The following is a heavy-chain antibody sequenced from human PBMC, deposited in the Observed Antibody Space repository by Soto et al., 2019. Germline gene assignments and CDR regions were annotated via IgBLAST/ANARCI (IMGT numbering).Heavy chain of an antibody. Sequence: EVQLLESGGGLVQPGGSLRLSCAASGFTFSSYAMSWVRQAPGKGLEWVSAISGSGGSTYYADSVKGRFTISRDNSKNTLYLQMNSLRAEDTAVYYCAKDVLFTIFVKGVDAFDIWGQGTMVTVSS. V-gene: IGHV3-23*01. D-gene: IGHD3-3*01. CDR1: GFTFSSYA. CDR3: AKDVLFTIFVKGVDAFDI. J-gene: IGHJ3*02. CDR2: ISGSGGST.